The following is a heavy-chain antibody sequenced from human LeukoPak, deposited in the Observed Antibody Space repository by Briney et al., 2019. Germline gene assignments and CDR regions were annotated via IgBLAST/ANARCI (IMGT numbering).Heavy chain of an antibody. V-gene: IGHV3-33*01. CDR2: IWYDGSNK. D-gene: IGHD6-13*01. Sequence: GRSLRLSCAASGFTFSSYGMHWVRQAPGKGLEWVAVIWYDGSNKYYADSVKGRFTISRDNSKNTLYLQMNSLRAEDTAVYYCARELVTAAGEYYFDYWGQGTLVTVSS. CDR3: ARELVTAAGEYYFDY. J-gene: IGHJ4*02. CDR1: GFTFSSYG.